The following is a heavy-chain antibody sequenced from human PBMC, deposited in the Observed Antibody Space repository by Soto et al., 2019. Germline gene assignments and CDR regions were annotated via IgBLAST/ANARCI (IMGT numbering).Heavy chain of an antibody. V-gene: IGHV1-69*01. D-gene: IGHD2-15*01. Sequence: QVQLVQSGAEVKKPGSSVKVSSKASGGTFSSYAISWVRQAPGQGLEWMGGIIPIFGTANYAQKFQGRVTITADESTCTAYMELSSLRSEDTAVYYCARDRLDYCSGGSCPFDYWGQGTLVTVSS. J-gene: IGHJ4*02. CDR1: GGTFSSYA. CDR3: ARDRLDYCSGGSCPFDY. CDR2: IIPIFGTA.